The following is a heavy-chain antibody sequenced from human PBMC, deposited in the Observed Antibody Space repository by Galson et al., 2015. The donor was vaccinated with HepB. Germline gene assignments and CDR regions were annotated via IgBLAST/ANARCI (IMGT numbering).Heavy chain of an antibody. D-gene: IGHD6-19*01. CDR3: ATDKGGRAVAGYGGYLDY. CDR2: FDPEDGET. CDR1: GYTLTELS. Sequence: SVKVSCKVSGYTLTELSMHWVRQAPGKGLEWMGGFDPEDGETIYAQKFQGRVTMTEDTSTDTAYMELSSLRSEDTAVYYCATDKGGRAVAGYGGYLDYWGQGTLVTVSS. V-gene: IGHV1-24*01. J-gene: IGHJ4*02.